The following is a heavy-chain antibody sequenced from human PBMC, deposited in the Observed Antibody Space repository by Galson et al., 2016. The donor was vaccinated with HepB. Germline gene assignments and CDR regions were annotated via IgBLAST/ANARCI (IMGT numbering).Heavy chain of an antibody. D-gene: IGHD1-26*01. V-gene: IGHV3-33*08. CDR1: GFPFRSFA. J-gene: IGHJ1*01. CDR2: IWFDGSDK. Sequence: SLRLSCAASGFPFRSFAMHWVRQAPGKGLEWVAVIWFDGSDKYYADSVKGRFTISRDNSKNTLFLLMNSLEVEDTALYYCARGRIVGATGVAEYFQHWGQGTLLTVSS. CDR3: ARGRIVGATGVAEYFQH.